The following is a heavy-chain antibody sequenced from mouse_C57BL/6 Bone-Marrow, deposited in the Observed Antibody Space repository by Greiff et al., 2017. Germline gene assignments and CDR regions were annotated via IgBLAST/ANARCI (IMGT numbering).Heavy chain of an antibody. CDR3: AREHYGSSYEDY. V-gene: IGHV1-61*01. CDR2: IYPSDSET. J-gene: IGHJ2*01. Sequence: VKQRPGQGLEWIGNIYPSDSETHYNQKFKDKATLTVDKSSSTAYMQLSSLTSEDSAVYYCAREHYGSSYEDYWGQGTTLTVSS. D-gene: IGHD1-1*01.